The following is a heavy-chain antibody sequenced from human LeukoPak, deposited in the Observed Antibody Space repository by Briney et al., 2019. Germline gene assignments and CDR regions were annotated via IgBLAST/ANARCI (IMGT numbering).Heavy chain of an antibody. CDR1: GGSFSGYY. CDR2: INHSGST. CDR3: ARVYRHTPVAAAVSHCDY. D-gene: IGHD6-13*01. V-gene: IGHV4-34*01. Sequence: SETLTLTCAVYGGSFSGYYLSWIRQPPGKGLEWIADINHSGSTNYYPSPKSRVTISVETSENHLSVKLTSVSAADTAVYYWARVYRHTPVAAAVSHCDYGGEGNLVTVSS. J-gene: IGHJ4*02.